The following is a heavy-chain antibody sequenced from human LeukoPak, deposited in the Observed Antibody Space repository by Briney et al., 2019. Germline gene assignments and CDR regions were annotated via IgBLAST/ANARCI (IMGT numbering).Heavy chain of an antibody. D-gene: IGHD3-10*01. CDR3: AKLAKYFYGSETYYFFEH. J-gene: IGHJ4*02. Sequence: GGSLRLSCAASGFTFSRYWMSWVRQAPGKGLEWVAFIRYDGSNKYYADSVKGRFTISRDNSKNTLYLQMNSLRVEDTAVYYCAKLAKYFYGSETYYFFEHWGQGTPVTASS. CDR2: IRYDGSNK. V-gene: IGHV3-30*02. CDR1: GFTFSRYW.